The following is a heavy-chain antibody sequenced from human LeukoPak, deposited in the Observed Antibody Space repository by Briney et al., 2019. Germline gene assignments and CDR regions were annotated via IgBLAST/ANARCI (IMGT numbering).Heavy chain of an antibody. CDR2: MNPNSGNT. V-gene: IGHV1-8*01. CDR3: ARSIAVADVYYFDY. Sequence: ASVKVSCKASGYTFTSYDINWVRQATGQGLEWMGWMNPNSGNTGYAQKFQGRVTMTRNTSISTAYMELSSLRSEDTAVYYCARSIAVADVYYFDYWGQGTLVTVSS. CDR1: GYTFTSYD. J-gene: IGHJ4*02. D-gene: IGHD6-19*01.